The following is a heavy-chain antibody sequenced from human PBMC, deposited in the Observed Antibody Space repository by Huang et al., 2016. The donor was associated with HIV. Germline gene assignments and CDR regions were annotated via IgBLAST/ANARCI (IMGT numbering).Heavy chain of an antibody. CDR1: GGSITSSSYY. V-gene: IGHV4-39*01. CDR3: ARHFSYYDSSGYTPWDAFDI. Sequence: QLQLQGSGPGLVKPSETLSLTCTVSGGSITSSSYYWGWIRQPPGKGLEWVGSIYYRGSTDYNPALKGRVTVSVDTSKNQFALKLSSGTAADTAVYYCARHFSYYDSSGYTPWDAFDIWGQGTMVTVSS. D-gene: IGHD3-22*01. CDR2: IYYRGST. J-gene: IGHJ3*02.